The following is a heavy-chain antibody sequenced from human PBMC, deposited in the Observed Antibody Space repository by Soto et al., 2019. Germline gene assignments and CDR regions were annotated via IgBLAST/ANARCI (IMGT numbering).Heavy chain of an antibody. D-gene: IGHD6-13*01. CDR1: GGSISSSSYY. J-gene: IGHJ3*02. Sequence: QLQLQESGPGLVKPSETLSLTCTVSGGSISSSSYYWGWIRQPPGKGLEWIGSIYYSGSTYYNPSLKSRVTISVDTSKTQSSLKLSSVTAADTAVYYCARQSIAAEGRAFDIWGQGTMVTVSS. CDR3: ARQSIAAEGRAFDI. CDR2: IYYSGST. V-gene: IGHV4-39*01.